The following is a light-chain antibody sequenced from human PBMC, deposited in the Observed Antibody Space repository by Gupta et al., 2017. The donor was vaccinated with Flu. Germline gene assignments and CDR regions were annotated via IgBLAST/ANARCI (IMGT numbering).Light chain of an antibody. CDR3: QQYNSYSWT. Sequence: PSTLSASVGDRVAITCRASQSISSWLAWYQQKPGKAPKLLIYKASSLESGVPSRFSGSGSGTEFTLTISSLQPDDFATYYCQQYNSYSWTFGQGTKVEIK. CDR2: KAS. V-gene: IGKV1-5*03. J-gene: IGKJ1*01. CDR1: QSISSW.